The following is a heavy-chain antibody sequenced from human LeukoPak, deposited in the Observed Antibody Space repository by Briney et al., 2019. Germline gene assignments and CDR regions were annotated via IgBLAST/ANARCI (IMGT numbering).Heavy chain of an antibody. CDR2: IYSGGSK. V-gene: IGHV3-53*01. J-gene: IGHJ2*01. D-gene: IGHD5-24*01. Sequence: RGSLRLSCAASGYSVSSNDMSWVCQVPGGELEWLSIIYSGGSKFYAASVKGRFTISRDISENTLHLEMNSLRAEDTAVYYCASLLQGWWYFEFWGRGTLVTVSS. CDR1: GYSVSSND. CDR3: ASLLQGWWYFEF.